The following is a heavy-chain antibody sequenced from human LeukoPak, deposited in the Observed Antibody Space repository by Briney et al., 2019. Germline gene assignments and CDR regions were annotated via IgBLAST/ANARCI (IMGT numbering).Heavy chain of an antibody. CDR1: GFTFSSYA. CDR3: ARERIDYSDYGLYYGMDV. V-gene: IGHV3-48*03. J-gene: IGHJ6*02. Sequence: PGRSLRLSCAASGFTFSSYAMHWVRQAPGKGLEWVSYISSSGTITYYADSLKGRFTISRDNANNSVYLQMNSLRDEDTAVYYCARERIDYSDYGLYYGMDVWGQGTAVTVSS. CDR2: ISSSGTIT. D-gene: IGHD4-17*01.